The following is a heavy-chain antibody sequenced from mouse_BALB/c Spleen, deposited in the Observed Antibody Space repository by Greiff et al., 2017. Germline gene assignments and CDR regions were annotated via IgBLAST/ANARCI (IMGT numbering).Heavy chain of an antibody. J-gene: IGHJ4*01. CDR2: IDPANGNT. CDR3: ARSGGSSYYAMDY. Sequence: EVQGVESGAELVKPGASVKLSCTASGFNIKDTYMHWVKQRPEQGLEWIGRIDPANGNTKYDPKFQGKATITADTSSNTAYLQLSSLTSEDTAVYYCARSGGSSYYAMDYWGQGTSVTVSS. CDR1: GFNIKDTY. D-gene: IGHD1-1*01. V-gene: IGHV14-3*02.